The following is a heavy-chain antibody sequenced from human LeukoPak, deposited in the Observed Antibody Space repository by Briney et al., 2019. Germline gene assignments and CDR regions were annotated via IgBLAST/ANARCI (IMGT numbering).Heavy chain of an antibody. CDR3: AREFRKGWDWFDP. CDR1: GGSIRSGSYY. D-gene: IGHD1-26*01. CDR2: IHAGGST. J-gene: IGHJ5*02. V-gene: IGHV4-61*02. Sequence: SETLSLTCTVSGGSIRSGSYYWSWIRQPAGKGLEWIGRIHAGGSTNYNPSLKSRVTISADTSKNQFSLKLSSVTAADTAVYYCAREFRKGWDWFDPWGQGTLVTVSS.